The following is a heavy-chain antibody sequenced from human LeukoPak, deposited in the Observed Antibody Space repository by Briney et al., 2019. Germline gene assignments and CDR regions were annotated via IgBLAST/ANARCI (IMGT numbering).Heavy chain of an antibody. CDR2: IIPIFGTA. CDR3: ATGPMAPRFDY. CDR1: GGTFSSYA. J-gene: IGHJ4*02. V-gene: IGHV1-69*05. Sequence: GASVKVSCKASGGTFSSYAISWVRQAPGQGLEWMGGIIPIFGTANYAQKFQGRVTITTDESTSTAYMELSSLRSEDTAVYYCATGPMAPRFDYWGQGTLVTVSS. D-gene: IGHD5-24*01.